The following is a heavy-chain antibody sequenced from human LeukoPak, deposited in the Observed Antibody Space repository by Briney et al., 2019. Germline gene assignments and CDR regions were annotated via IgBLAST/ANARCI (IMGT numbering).Heavy chain of an antibody. Sequence: GGSVRLSCAASGFTFSGYWMSWVRQGPGEGLEGVANLKQDGSEKCYVVSVKGRFTISRDNAKNTLYLQINSLRPEDTAVYFCAKRGVVIRVILVGFHKEAYYFDSWGQGALVTVSS. D-gene: IGHD3-22*01. CDR1: GFTFSGYW. V-gene: IGHV3-7*03. J-gene: IGHJ4*02. CDR2: LKQDGSEK. CDR3: AKRGVVIRVILVGFHKEAYYFDS.